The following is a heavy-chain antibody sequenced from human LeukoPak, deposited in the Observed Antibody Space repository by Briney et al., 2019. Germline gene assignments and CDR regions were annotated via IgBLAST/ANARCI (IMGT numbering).Heavy chain of an antibody. CDR1: GFTFDDYA. Sequence: GGSLRLPCAAPGFTFDDYAMHWVRQAPGKGLEWVSGISWNSGSIGYADSVKGRFTISRDNAKNSLYLQMNSLRAEDTALYYCAKDVADAARPLDAFDIWGQGTMVTVSS. V-gene: IGHV3-9*01. CDR3: AKDVADAARPLDAFDI. CDR2: ISWNSGSI. D-gene: IGHD6-6*01. J-gene: IGHJ3*02.